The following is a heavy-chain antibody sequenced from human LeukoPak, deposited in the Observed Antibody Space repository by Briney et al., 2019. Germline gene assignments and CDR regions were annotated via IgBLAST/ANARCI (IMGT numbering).Heavy chain of an antibody. Sequence: PGGSLRLSCAASGFTFSSYDMHWVRQATGKGLEWVSAIGTAGDTYYPGSVKGRFTISRENAKDSLYLRMNSLRAGDTAVYYCAKVAPYGNYLFHYWGQGTRVTVSS. J-gene: IGHJ4*02. D-gene: IGHD1-7*01. CDR3: AKVAPYGNYLFHY. V-gene: IGHV3-13*01. CDR1: GFTFSSYD. CDR2: IGTAGDT.